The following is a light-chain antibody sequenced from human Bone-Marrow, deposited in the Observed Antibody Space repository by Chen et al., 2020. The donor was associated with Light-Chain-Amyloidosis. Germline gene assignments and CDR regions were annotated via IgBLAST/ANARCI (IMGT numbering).Light chain of an antibody. Sequence: SYELTPPPSVSVSPGQSARLTCSGDDLPTKYAYWYQQKPGQAPVLVIHRDTERPSGISERFSGSSSGTTATLTSSGVQAEDEADYHCQSADSSGTYEVIFGGGTKLTVL. V-gene: IGLV3-25*03. CDR2: RDT. CDR3: QSADSSGTYEVI. CDR1: DLPTKY. J-gene: IGLJ2*01.